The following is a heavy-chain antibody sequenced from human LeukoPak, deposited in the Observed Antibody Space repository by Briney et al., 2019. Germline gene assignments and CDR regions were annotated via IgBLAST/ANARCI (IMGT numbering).Heavy chain of an antibody. CDR2: ISYDGSNK. CDR3: AKDDRDCATFDI. CDR1: GFTFSSYG. Sequence: GGSLRLSCAASGFTFSSYGMHWVRQAPGKGLEWVAVISYDGSNKYYADSVKGRFTISRDNSKNTLYLQMNSLRAEDTAVYYCAKDDRDCATFDIWGQGTMVTVSS. V-gene: IGHV3-30*18. D-gene: IGHD2-21*02. J-gene: IGHJ3*02.